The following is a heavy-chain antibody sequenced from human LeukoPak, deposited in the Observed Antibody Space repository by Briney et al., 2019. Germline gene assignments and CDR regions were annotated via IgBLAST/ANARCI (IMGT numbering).Heavy chain of an antibody. CDR2: INSNSGGT. D-gene: IGHD4-23*01. V-gene: IGHV1-2*02. J-gene: IGHJ1*01. CDR1: GYTFTGYY. Sequence: ASVKVSCKASGYTFTGYYMHWVRQAPGQGLEWMGWINSNSGGTNYAQKFQGRVTMTRDTSISTAYMELSRLRSDDTAVYYCARNYGGNVKYFQHWGQGTLVTVSS. CDR3: ARNYGGNVKYFQH.